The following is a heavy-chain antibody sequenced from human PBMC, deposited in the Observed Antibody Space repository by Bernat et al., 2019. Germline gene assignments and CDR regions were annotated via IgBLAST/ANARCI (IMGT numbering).Heavy chain of an antibody. V-gene: IGHV5-51*01. D-gene: IGHD1-26*01. CDR1: GYSFTSYW. CDR3: ARHGSGGATGYYFDY. CDR2: IYPGDSDT. J-gene: IGHJ4*02. Sequence: EVQLVQSGAEVKKPGESLRISCKGSGYSFTSYWISWVRQMPGKGLEWMGIIYPGDSDTRYSPSFQGHITISADKSISTAYLQRGNLKASDTAMYYCARHGSGGATGYYFDYWGQGTLVTVSS.